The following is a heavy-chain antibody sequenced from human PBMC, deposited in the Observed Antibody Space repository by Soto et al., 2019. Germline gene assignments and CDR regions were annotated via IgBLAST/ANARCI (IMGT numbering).Heavy chain of an antibody. J-gene: IGHJ5*02. Sequence: PGESLKISCTGVGYSFTSYWIGWVRQMPGKGLEWMGIIYPGDSDTRYSPSFQGQVTISADKSITTAYLQWSSLKASDTAMYSCARGYCTTTICYDWFDPWGQGTLVTVSS. CDR1: GYSFTSYW. CDR3: ARGYCTTTICYDWFDP. D-gene: IGHD2-2*01. CDR2: IYPGDSDT. V-gene: IGHV5-51*01.